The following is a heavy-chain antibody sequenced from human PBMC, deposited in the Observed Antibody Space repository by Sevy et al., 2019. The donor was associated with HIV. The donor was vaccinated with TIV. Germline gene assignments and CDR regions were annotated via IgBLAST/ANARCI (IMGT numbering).Heavy chain of an antibody. Sequence: GGSLRLSCAASGFSFSDSAMHWVRQASGKGLEWIGRIRSQDNNYATSYAASVRDRFTISRDDAKNTAYLQMDSLKTEDTAVYYCSRHKEPWRVLDSKDGMDVWGQGTTVTVSS. D-gene: IGHD6-19*01. V-gene: IGHV3-73*01. CDR3: SRHKEPWRVLDSKDGMDV. CDR1: GFSFSDSA. CDR2: IRSQDNNYAT. J-gene: IGHJ6*02.